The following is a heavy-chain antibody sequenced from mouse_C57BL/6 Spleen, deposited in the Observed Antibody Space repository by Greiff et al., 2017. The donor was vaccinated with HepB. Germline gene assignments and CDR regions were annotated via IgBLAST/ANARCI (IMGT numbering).Heavy chain of an antibody. V-gene: IGHV1-55*01. Sequence: QVQLQQPGAELVKPGASVKMSCKASGYTFTSYWITWVKQRPGQGLEWIGDIYPGSGSTNYNEKFKSKATLTVDTSSSTAYMQLSRLTSEDSAVYYCARDYGGSLAWFAYWGQGTLVTVSA. D-gene: IGHD1-1*01. J-gene: IGHJ3*01. CDR1: GYTFTSYW. CDR3: ARDYGGSLAWFAY. CDR2: IYPGSGST.